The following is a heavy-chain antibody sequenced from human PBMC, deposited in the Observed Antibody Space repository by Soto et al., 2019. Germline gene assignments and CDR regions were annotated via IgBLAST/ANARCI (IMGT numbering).Heavy chain of an antibody. V-gene: IGHV4-39*01. J-gene: IGHJ4*02. D-gene: IGHD1-26*01. CDR2: IYYSGST. CDR3: ARLGATPYYFDY. CDR1: GGSINSSSYY. Sequence: QLQLQESGPGLVKPSETLSLTCTVSGGSINSSSYYWGWIRQPPGKGLEWIGSIYYSGSTYYNPSLKSRVTISVDTSKNQFSLKLSSVTAADTAVYYCARLGATPYYFDYWGQGTLVTVSS.